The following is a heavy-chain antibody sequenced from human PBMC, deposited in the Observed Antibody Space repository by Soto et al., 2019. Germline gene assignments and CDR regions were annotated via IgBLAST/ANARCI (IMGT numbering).Heavy chain of an antibody. J-gene: IGHJ5*02. CDR1: GGSISSGGYY. Sequence: PSETLSLTCTVSGGSISSGGYYWSWIRQHPGKGLEWIGYIYYSGSTYYNPSLKRRVTISVDTSKNQFSLKLISVSAADTAVYYCARAGGFNWFAPWGQGTLVTV. CDR3: ARAGGFNWFAP. D-gene: IGHD3-10*01. CDR2: IYYSGST. V-gene: IGHV4-31*03.